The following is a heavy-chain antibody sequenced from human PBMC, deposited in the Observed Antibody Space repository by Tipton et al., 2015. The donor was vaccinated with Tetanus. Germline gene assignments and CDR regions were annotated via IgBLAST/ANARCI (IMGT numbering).Heavy chain of an antibody. CDR1: GYIFNNYW. D-gene: IGHD2-8*01. CDR3: ARAHCTDGVCNFDF. CDR2: IYPGDSDT. J-gene: IGHJ4*02. Sequence: QLVQSGGEVKKPGESLKISCKGSGYIFNNYWIGWVRQKPGKGLEWMGIIYPGDSDTRYRPSFQCQVTIPVDKSINTAYLQWSSLKASDPSMFYCARAHCTDGVCNFDFWGQGALVTVAS. V-gene: IGHV5-51*01.